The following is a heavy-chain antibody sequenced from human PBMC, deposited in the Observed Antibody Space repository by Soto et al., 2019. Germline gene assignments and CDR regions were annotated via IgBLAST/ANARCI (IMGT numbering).Heavy chain of an antibody. CDR3: ARHEKWFGELSNFDY. Sequence: SETLSLTCTVSGGSISSYYCCWIRQRPGKGLEWIGYIYYSGSTNYNPSLKSRVTISVDTSKNQFSLKLSSVTAADTAVYYCARHEKWFGELSNFDYWGQGTLVTVAS. V-gene: IGHV4-59*08. CDR1: GGSISSYY. CDR2: IYYSGST. D-gene: IGHD3-10*01. J-gene: IGHJ4*02.